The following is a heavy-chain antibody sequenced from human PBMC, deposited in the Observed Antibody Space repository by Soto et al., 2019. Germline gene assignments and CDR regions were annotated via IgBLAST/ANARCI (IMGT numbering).Heavy chain of an antibody. CDR1: GFSFGNYV. J-gene: IGHJ4*02. CDR3: AKEKGSRGSSYFGD. CDR2: ISSSGDGT. Sequence: EVQLRQSGGGVVQPGGSLRLSCVASGFSFGNYVMTWVRQAPGKGLEWVSGISSSGDGTYYADSVKDRFRVSRDKSTSTVHLQLSSLRVEDTDVYYCAKEKGSRGSSYFGDWGQGALVIVSS. V-gene: IGHV3-23*01. D-gene: IGHD3-16*01.